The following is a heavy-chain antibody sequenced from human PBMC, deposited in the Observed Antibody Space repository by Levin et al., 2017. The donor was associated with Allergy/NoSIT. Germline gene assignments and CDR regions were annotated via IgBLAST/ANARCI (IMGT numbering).Heavy chain of an antibody. CDR2: ITHSGRT. CDR3: ARDTGGFAFDL. D-gene: IGHD1-1*01. Sequence: NPSETLSLTCTLSGGSISIFYWNWIRQPPGKGLEWIGYITHSGRTNYNPSLKSRLTVSLDTSKNQFSLNLSSMTAADTALYYCARDTGGFAFDLWGQGTLVTVSS. CDR1: GGSISIFY. V-gene: IGHV4-59*01. J-gene: IGHJ3*01.